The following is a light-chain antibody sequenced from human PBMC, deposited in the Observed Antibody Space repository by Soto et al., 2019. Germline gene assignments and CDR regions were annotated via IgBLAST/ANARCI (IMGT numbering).Light chain of an antibody. CDR3: SSYTTKKTRV. CDR1: GMAVGAYHY. J-gene: IGLJ3*02. CDR2: EGT. V-gene: IGLV2-14*01. Sequence: QSALTQPASWSGPPGRSTTISCTGTGMAVGAYHYVSGYQQYPGKAPKLLIYEGTNRPSGVSHRFSGSRSGNTASLTISGLQGDDEADYYCSSYTTKKTRVFGGGTKLTVL.